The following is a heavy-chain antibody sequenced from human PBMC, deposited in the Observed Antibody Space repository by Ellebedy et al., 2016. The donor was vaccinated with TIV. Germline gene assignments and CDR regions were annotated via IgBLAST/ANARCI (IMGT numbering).Heavy chain of an antibody. CDR2: ISSSSSYI. J-gene: IGHJ5*02. V-gene: IGHV3-21*01. Sequence: GGSLRLSXAASGFTFSSYSMNWVRQAPGKGLEWVSSISSSSSYIYYADSVKGRFTISRDNAKNSLYLQMNSLRAEDTAVYYCARGPYGGNPTVPWGQGTLVTVSS. CDR1: GFTFSSYS. CDR3: ARGPYGGNPTVP. D-gene: IGHD4-23*01.